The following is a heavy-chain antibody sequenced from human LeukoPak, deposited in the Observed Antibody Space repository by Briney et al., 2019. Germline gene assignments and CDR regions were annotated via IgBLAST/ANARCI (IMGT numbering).Heavy chain of an antibody. Sequence: SETLSLTCTVSGGSISSYYWSWIRQPAGKGLEWIGRIYTSGSTNYNPSLKSRATMSVDTSKNQFSLKLSSVTAADTAVYYCARDRGGPMVRGNWFDPWGQGTLVTVSS. CDR2: IYTSGST. CDR3: ARDRGGPMVRGNWFDP. CDR1: GGSISSYY. J-gene: IGHJ5*02. D-gene: IGHD3-10*01. V-gene: IGHV4-4*07.